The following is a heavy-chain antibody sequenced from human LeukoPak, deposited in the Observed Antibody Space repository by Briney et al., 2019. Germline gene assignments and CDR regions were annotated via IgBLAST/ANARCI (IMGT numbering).Heavy chain of an antibody. J-gene: IGHJ4*02. Sequence: GGSLRLSCAASGFTVSSNYMSWVRQAPGKGLEWVSAISGSGGSTYYADSVKGRFTISRDNSKNTLYLQMNSLRAGDTAVYYCAKGTAAAGIFDYWGQGTLVTVSS. CDR2: ISGSGGST. CDR3: AKGTAAAGIFDY. V-gene: IGHV3-23*01. CDR1: GFTVSSNY. D-gene: IGHD6-13*01.